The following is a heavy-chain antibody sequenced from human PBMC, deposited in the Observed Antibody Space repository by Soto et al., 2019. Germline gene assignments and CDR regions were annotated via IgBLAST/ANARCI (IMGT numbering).Heavy chain of an antibody. J-gene: IGHJ4*02. D-gene: IGHD4-17*01. CDR2: IYYSGST. V-gene: IGHV4-39*01. CDR1: GGTISSSSYY. Sequence: PSGTLSLTCTVSGGTISSSSYYWGWISQPPGKGLEWIGSIYYSGSTYYNPSLKSRVTISVDTSKNRFSLKLSSVTAADTAVYYCARVLRPSYFDYWGQGTLVTVSS. CDR3: ARVLRPSYFDY.